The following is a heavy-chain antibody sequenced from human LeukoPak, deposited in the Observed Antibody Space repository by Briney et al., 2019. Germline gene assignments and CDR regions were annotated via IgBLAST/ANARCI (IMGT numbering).Heavy chain of an antibody. D-gene: IGHD3-3*01. V-gene: IGHV4-30-4*01. CDR1: GGSISSGDYY. CDR2: IYYSGST. Sequence: PSQTLSLTCTVSGGSISSGDYYWSWIRQPPGKGLEWIGYIYYSGSTYYNPSLKSRVTISVDTSKNQFSLKLSSVTAADTAVYYCARVLRGGSGYYRYDAFDIWGQGTMVTVSS. J-gene: IGHJ3*02. CDR3: ARVLRGGSGYYRYDAFDI.